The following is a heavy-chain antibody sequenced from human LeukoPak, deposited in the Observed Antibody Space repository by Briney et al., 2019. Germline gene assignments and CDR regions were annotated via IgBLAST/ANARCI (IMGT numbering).Heavy chain of an antibody. Sequence: ASVKVSCKVSGYTLNELSVHWVRQAPGKGLEWMGGFDPEDGEPIYAHQLQGRVTLTEDTSTDTTYMEVNNLRSEDTAVYYCARGPMVRGDHRYYFDYWGQGTLVTVSS. CDR3: ARGPMVRGDHRYYFDY. CDR2: FDPEDGEP. D-gene: IGHD3-10*01. J-gene: IGHJ4*02. V-gene: IGHV1-24*01. CDR1: GYTLNELS.